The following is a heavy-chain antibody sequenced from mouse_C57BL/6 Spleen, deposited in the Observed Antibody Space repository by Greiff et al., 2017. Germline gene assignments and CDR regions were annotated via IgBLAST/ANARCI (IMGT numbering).Heavy chain of an antibody. CDR2: IDPETGGT. Sequence: QVQLQQSGAELVRPGASVTLSCKASGYTFTDYEMHWVKQTPVHGLEWIGAIDPETGGTAYNQKFKGKAILTADKSSSTAYMELRSLTSEDSAVYYCTTYGNYVYFDVWGTGTTGTVSS. D-gene: IGHD2-1*01. V-gene: IGHV1-15*01. CDR3: TTYGNYVYFDV. CDR1: GYTFTDYE. J-gene: IGHJ1*03.